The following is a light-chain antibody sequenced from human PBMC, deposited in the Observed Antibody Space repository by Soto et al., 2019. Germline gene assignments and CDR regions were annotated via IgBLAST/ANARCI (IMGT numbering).Light chain of an antibody. J-gene: IGKJ1*01. CDR2: SAA. CDR1: QGISNY. Sequence: DIHMTPSPSSLSASVGDRVTITCRASQGISNYWGWYQQKPGKVPKSLIYSAASLQTGVPSKFSGSGSGTDFTLTIYDLQPDDFATYDCQQYDRYPWSFGQGNKVEI. CDR3: QQYDRYPWS. V-gene: IGKV1-16*02.